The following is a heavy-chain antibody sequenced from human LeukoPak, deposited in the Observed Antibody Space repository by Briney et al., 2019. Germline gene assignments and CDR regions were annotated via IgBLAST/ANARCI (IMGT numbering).Heavy chain of an antibody. CDR3: ARVFRGVVTSNWFDP. CDR1: GGSISCHY. J-gene: IGHJ5*02. D-gene: IGHD2-21*02. V-gene: IGHV4-59*11. Sequence: SETLSLTCTVSGGSISCHYWTWIRQPPGKGLDWIGYIFDNGSTNFNSSLQSRVTMSLDTSKIQFSLKLSSVTAADTAVYYCARVFRGVVTSNWFDPWGQGALVTVSS. CDR2: IFDNGST.